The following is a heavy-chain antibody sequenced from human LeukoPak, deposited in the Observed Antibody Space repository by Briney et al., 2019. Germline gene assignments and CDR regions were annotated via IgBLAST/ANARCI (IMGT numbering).Heavy chain of an antibody. CDR3: ARSPPGYSSSWGHFDY. Sequence: PSETLSLTCTVAGGSISSYYWSWIRQPPGKGLEWIGYIYYSRSTNYNPSLKSRVTISVDPSQNQFSLKLSPATAADTAVYYCARSPPGYSSSWGHFDYWGQGTLVTVSS. CDR2: IYYSRST. D-gene: IGHD6-13*01. V-gene: IGHV4-59*08. CDR1: GGSISSYY. J-gene: IGHJ4*02.